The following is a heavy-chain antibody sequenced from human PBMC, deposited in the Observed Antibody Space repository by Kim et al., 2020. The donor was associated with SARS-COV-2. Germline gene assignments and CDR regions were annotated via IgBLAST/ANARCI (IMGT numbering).Heavy chain of an antibody. CDR3: AKSRHYYGSALDY. Sequence: YADSVKGRFTISRDNSKNTLYLQMNSLRAEDTAVYYCAKSRHYYGSALDYWGQGTLVTVSS. J-gene: IGHJ4*02. D-gene: IGHD3-10*01. V-gene: IGHV3-23*01.